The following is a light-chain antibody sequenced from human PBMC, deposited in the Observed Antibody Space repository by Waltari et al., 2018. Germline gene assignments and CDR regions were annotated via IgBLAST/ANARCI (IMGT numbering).Light chain of an antibody. Sequence: DIVMTQSPLSLPVTPGEPASISCRSSQSLLHSNGYNYLDWYLQKPGQSPQVLIYLGSNRASGVTDRVSGSGSGTDCTLKISRVEAEDVGVYYCMQALQTPFTCGQGTKLEIK. CDR2: LGS. CDR1: QSLLHSNGYNY. V-gene: IGKV2-28*01. J-gene: IGKJ2*01. CDR3: MQALQTPFT.